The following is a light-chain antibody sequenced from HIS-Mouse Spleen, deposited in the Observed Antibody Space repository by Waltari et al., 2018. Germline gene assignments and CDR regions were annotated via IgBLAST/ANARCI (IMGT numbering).Light chain of an antibody. Sequence: GDALPRQYAYWYQQKPGQAPVLVIYKDRERPSGIPERFSGSSSGTTGTLTISGVQAEDEADYYCQSADSSGTYWVFGGGTKLTVL. V-gene: IGLV3-25*03. J-gene: IGLJ3*02. CDR1: ALPRQY. CDR3: QSADSSGTYWV. CDR2: KDR.